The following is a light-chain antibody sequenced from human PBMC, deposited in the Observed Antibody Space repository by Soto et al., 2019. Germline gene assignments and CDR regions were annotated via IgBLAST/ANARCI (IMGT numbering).Light chain of an antibody. CDR2: RNN. V-gene: IGLV1-47*01. CDR3: ETWNDSHYV. Sequence: QSVLTQPPSASGTPGQRVTISCSGSSSNVGSNYVYWYQQLPGTAPKLLIYRNNQRPSGVPDRFSGSKSGTSASLAISGLRSEDEAKYNCETWNDSHYVSGTGTKVT. CDR1: SSNVGSNY. J-gene: IGLJ1*01.